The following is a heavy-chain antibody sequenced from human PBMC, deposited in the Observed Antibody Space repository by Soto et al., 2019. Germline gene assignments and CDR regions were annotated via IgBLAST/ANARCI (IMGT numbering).Heavy chain of an antibody. CDR2: VNHRGST. CDR3: ARSPPFSSFRGFDV. V-gene: IGHV4-34*02. Sequence: QVQLKQWGAGLLKPSETLSLTCAVNGGSFTGYYWTYIRQSPEKGLEWIGEVNHRGSTTYNPFLKSRVTISVDASNNQFSLNLSSVTAADTAVYYCARSPPFSSFRGFDVWGQGTMVTVSS. D-gene: IGHD6-6*01. J-gene: IGHJ3*01. CDR1: GGSFTGYY.